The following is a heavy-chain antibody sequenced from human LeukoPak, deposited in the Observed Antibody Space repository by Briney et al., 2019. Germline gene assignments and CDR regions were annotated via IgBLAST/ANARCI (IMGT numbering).Heavy chain of an antibody. V-gene: IGHV4-31*03. CDR1: GGSISSGGYY. J-gene: IGHJ4*02. CDR2: IYYSGST. Sequence: SQTRSLTCTVSGGSISSGGYYWSWIRQHPGKGLEWIGYIYYSGSTYYNPSLKSRVTISVDTSKNQFSLKLSSVTAADMAVYYCASDYDSSGYDYWGQGTLVTVSS. CDR3: ASDYDSSGYDY. D-gene: IGHD3-22*01.